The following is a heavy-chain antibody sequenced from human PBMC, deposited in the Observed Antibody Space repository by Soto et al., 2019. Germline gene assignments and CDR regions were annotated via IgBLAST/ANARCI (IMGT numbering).Heavy chain of an antibody. D-gene: IGHD6-25*01. J-gene: IGHJ4*02. V-gene: IGHV3-9*01. CDR3: AKHPYSSAPYFDY. CDR1: GFTFDDYA. CDR2: ISWNSGSI. Sequence: EVQLVESGGGLVQPGRSLRLSCAASGFTFDDYAMHWVRQAPGKGLEWVSGISWNSGSIGYADSVKGRFTISRDNAKNSLYLQMNSRGSEDSVLYYCAKHPYSSAPYFDYWAQGPLFTVS.